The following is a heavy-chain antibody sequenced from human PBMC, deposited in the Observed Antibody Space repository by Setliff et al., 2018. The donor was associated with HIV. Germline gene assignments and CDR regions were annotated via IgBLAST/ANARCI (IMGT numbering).Heavy chain of an antibody. V-gene: IGHV4-38-2*01. CDR2: LYHSGTT. J-gene: IGHJ4*02. CDR1: GYSINNGYY. CDR3: ARANFWSGYYGY. D-gene: IGHD3-3*01. Sequence: SETLSLTCAVSGYSINNGYYWGWIRQPPGKGLEWIGSLYHSGTTFYNPSLKTRVTISVDRSKNQFSLNLTSVTAADTAVYYCARANFWSGYYGYWGQGTLVTVSS.